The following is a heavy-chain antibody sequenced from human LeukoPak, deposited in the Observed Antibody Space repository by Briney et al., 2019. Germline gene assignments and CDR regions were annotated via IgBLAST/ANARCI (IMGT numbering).Heavy chain of an antibody. CDR2: IYYSGST. V-gene: IGHV4-39*07. J-gene: IGHJ5*02. CDR3: ARESPYYDILTGYSGNWFDP. D-gene: IGHD3-9*01. Sequence: PSEALSLTCTVSGGSISSSSYYWGWIRQPPGKGLEWIGSIYYSGSTYYNPSLKSRVTISVDTSKNQFSLKLSSVTAADTAVYYCARESPYYDILTGYSGNWFDPWGQGTLVTVSS. CDR1: GGSISSSSYY.